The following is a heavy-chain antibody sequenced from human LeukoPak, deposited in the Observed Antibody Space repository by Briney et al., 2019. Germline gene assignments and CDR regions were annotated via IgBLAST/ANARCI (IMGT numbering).Heavy chain of an antibody. CDR2: INTNSGAT. Sequence: GASVKVSCKASGFTLNDGYMYWVRQAPGQGLEWMGWINTNSGATKYAQKFQGRVTMTRDTSISTLYMELSSLRLDDTAVYYCARDGNSIMVEFDYWGQGTLVTVSS. J-gene: IGHJ4*02. V-gene: IGHV1-2*02. D-gene: IGHD2-8*01. CDR1: GFTLNDGY. CDR3: ARDGNSIMVEFDY.